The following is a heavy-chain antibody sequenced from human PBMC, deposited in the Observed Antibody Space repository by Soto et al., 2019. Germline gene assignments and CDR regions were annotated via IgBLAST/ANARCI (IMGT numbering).Heavy chain of an antibody. J-gene: IGHJ6*02. Sequence: PSETLSLTCTVSGGSISSGGYYWSWIRQHPGKGLEWIGYIYYSGSTYYNPSLKSRVTISVDTSKNQFSLKLSSVTAADTAVYYCALHIAVAGILGYYYGMDAWGQGTTVTVSS. D-gene: IGHD6-19*01. CDR3: ALHIAVAGILGYYYGMDA. V-gene: IGHV4-31*03. CDR2: IYYSGST. CDR1: GGSISSGGYY.